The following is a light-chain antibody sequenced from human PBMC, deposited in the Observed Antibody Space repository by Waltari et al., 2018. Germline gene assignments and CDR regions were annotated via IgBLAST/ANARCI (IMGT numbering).Light chain of an antibody. CDR3: MQGTHWPYT. CDR2: KVS. Sequence: DVVMPQSPLSLPVTLGLPASISCRSSQSLVHSDGNTYLNWFQQGPGQSPRRLIYKVSNRDSGVPDRFSGSGSGTDFTLKISRVEAEDVGVYYCMQGTHWPYTFGPGTKLELK. V-gene: IGKV2-30*02. CDR1: QSLVHSDGNTY. J-gene: IGKJ2*01.